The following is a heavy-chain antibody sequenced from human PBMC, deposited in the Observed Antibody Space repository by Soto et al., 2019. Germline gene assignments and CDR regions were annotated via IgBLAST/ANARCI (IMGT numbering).Heavy chain of an antibody. CDR3: ARALRSSSWYYYYGMDV. CDR2: INHSGST. Sequence: PSETLSLSCAVYGGSFSGYYWSWIRQPPGKGLEWIGEINHSGSTNYNPSLKSRVTISVDTPKNQFSLKLSSVTAADTAVYYCARALRSSSWYYYYGMDVWGQGTTVTVSS. CDR1: GGSFSGYY. J-gene: IGHJ6*02. V-gene: IGHV4-34*01. D-gene: IGHD6-6*01.